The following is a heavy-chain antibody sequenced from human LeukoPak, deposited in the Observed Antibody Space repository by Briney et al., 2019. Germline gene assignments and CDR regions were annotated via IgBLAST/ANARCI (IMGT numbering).Heavy chain of an antibody. CDR3: ARLQTDYDILTGYYIHPYYYYGMDV. Sequence: SETLSLTCAVYGGSFSGYYWSWIRQPPGKGLEWIGEINHSGSTNYNPSLKSRVTISVDTSKNQFSLKLSSVTAADTAVYYCARLQTDYDILTGYYIHPYYYYGMDVWGQGTTVTVSS. CDR1: GGSFSGYY. V-gene: IGHV4-34*01. CDR2: INHSGST. D-gene: IGHD3-9*01. J-gene: IGHJ6*02.